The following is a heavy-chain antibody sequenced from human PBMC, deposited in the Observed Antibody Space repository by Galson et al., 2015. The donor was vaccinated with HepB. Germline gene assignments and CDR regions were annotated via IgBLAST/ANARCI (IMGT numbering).Heavy chain of an antibody. CDR2: ISSSGVYI. V-gene: IGHV3-23*01. CDR3: AFSTANFYYRMDV. Sequence: SLRLSCAASGFTFGTYAMSWVRQAPGQGLEWVSVISSSGVYIDYADSVKGRFTISRDNSKNTLYLQLNTLRAEDTAVYYCAFSTANFYYRMDVWGQGTTVSVSS. D-gene: IGHD4-11*01. J-gene: IGHJ6*02. CDR1: GFTFGTYA.